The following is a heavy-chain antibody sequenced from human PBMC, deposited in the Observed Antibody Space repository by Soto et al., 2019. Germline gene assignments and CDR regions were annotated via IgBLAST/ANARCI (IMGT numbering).Heavy chain of an antibody. J-gene: IGHJ4*02. V-gene: IGHV4-38-2*01. CDR1: GHSISSGFYY. CDR2: IYHTEST. D-gene: IGHD3-16*02. CDR3: ASYRYRYSARFFDY. Sequence: PSETLSLTCAVSGHSISSGFYYWGWVRQPPGKGLEWIGSIYHTESTYYNPSLKSRVTMSVDTSKNQLSLKLSSVTAADTAVYYCASYRYRYSARFFDYWGQGTRVTVSS.